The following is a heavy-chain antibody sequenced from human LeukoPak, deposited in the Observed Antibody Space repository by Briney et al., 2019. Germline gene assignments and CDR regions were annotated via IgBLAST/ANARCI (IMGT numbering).Heavy chain of an antibody. CDR2: INPNSGGT. V-gene: IGHV1-2*02. CDR3: ARDYEIRRYSSSWYEKLDEYFQH. Sequence: ASVKVSCKASGYTFTGYYMHWVRQAPGQGLEWMGWINPNSGGTNYAQKFQGRVTMTRDTSISTAYMELSRLRSDDTAVYYCARDYEIRRYSSSWYEKLDEYFQHWGQGTLVTVSS. D-gene: IGHD6-13*01. J-gene: IGHJ1*01. CDR1: GYTFTGYY.